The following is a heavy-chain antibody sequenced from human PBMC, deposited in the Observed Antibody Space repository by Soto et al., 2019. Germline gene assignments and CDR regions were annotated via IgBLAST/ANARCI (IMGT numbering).Heavy chain of an antibody. J-gene: IGHJ6*02. Sequence: SETLSLTCTVSGGSISSISYYWGWIRQPPGKGLEGVGSVYYSGSTYYNTSLKSRATISVDTSTNQFSLKLSYVTAADTAVYYCARQADRYGDGVYYYYGMGXWGQGTTVTVS. D-gene: IGHD4-17*01. CDR2: VYYSGST. V-gene: IGHV4-39*01. CDR1: GGSISSISYY. CDR3: ARQADRYGDGVYYYYGMGX.